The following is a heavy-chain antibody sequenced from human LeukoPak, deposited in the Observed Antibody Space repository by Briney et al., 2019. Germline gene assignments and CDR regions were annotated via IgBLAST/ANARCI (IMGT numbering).Heavy chain of an antibody. D-gene: IGHD2-21*02. V-gene: IGHV4-4*02. CDR3: ARGRVSVTGYYFAMDV. CDR2: INHSGST. J-gene: IGHJ6*02. CDR1: GGSISSSNW. Sequence: SGTLSLTCAVSGGSISSSNWWSWVRQPPGKGLEWIGEINHSGSTNYNPSLKSRVSISIDTSKNHLSLKLSSVTAADTAVYYCARGRVSVTGYYFAMDVWGQGTTVTVSS.